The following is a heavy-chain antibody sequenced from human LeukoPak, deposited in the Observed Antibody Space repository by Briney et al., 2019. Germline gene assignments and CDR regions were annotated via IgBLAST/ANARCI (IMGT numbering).Heavy chain of an antibody. CDR1: GFTFGSYG. D-gene: IGHD3-22*01. CDR3: AIMHGYYDGSGYWVQ. V-gene: IGHV3-23*01. CDR2: ITPNANRT. Sequence: GGSLRLSCAASGFTFGSYGMSWVRQAPGKGLEWVSFITPNANRTSYADSVEGRFTISRDNPRNTLYMQMNSLRDEDTALYYCAIMHGYYDGSGYWVQWGQGTLVTVSS. J-gene: IGHJ1*01.